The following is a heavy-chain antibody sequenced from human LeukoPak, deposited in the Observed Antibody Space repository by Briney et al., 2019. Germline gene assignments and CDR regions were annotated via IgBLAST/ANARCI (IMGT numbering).Heavy chain of an antibody. CDR3: ARDPVYYDSSGYNDAFDI. D-gene: IGHD3-22*01. Sequence: GASVKVSCKASGYTFTGYYMHWVRQAPGQGLEWMGRINPNSGATNYAQKFQGRVTMTRDTSISTAHMELSRLRSDDTAVYYCARDPVYYDSSGYNDAFDIWGQGTMVTVSS. CDR2: INPNSGAT. J-gene: IGHJ3*02. CDR1: GYTFTGYY. V-gene: IGHV1-2*02.